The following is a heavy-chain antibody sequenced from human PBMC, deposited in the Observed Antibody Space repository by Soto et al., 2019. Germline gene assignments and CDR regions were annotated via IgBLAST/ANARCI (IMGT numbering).Heavy chain of an antibody. V-gene: IGHV3-66*01. CDR2: IYSDGST. J-gene: IGHJ4*02. CDR1: GFSVSDNY. CDR3: ARDTNSWWRSDW. Sequence: EAQLVESGGGLVQAGGSLRLSCAPSGFSVSDNYMTWVRQAPGKGLEWVSVIYSDGSTYHADSVKGRFIAYRDNSHNRLYLQMNNLRVDDTAVYYCARDTNSWWRSDWWGQGTLVTVAS. D-gene: IGHD2-15*01.